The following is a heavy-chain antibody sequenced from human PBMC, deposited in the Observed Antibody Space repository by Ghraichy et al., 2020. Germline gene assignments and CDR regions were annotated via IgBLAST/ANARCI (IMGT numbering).Heavy chain of an antibody. CDR1: GGSISSYY. D-gene: IGHD5-24*01. CDR3: ARGPRRDGYNRISPWFDP. V-gene: IGHV4-59*01. CDR2: IYYSGST. J-gene: IGHJ5*02. Sequence: SQTLSLTCTVSGGSISSYYWSWIRQPPGKGLEWIGYIYYSGSTNYNPSLKSRVTISVDTSKNQFSLKLSSVTAADTAVYYCARGPRRDGYNRISPWFDPWGQGTLVTVSS.